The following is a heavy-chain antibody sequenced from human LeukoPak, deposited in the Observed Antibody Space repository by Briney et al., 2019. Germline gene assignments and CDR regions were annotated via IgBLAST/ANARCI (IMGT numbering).Heavy chain of an antibody. J-gene: IGHJ4*02. CDR2: IKQDGSEK. Sequence: GGSLRLSCAASGFTFSSYWMSWVRQAPGKGLEWVANIKQDGSEKYYVDSVKGRFTISRDNAKKSLYLQMNSLRAEDTAVYYCARVAAADTAMMNFDHWGQGTLVTVSS. CDR1: GFTFSSYW. V-gene: IGHV3-7*03. CDR3: ARVAAADTAMMNFDH. D-gene: IGHD5-18*01.